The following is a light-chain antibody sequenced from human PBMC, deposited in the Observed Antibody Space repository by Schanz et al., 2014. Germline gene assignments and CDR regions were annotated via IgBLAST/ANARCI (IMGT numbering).Light chain of an antibody. CDR3: TSHAGMNNWGV. V-gene: IGLV1-40*01. CDR2: TNN. Sequence: QSVLTQPPSVSGAPGQRVTISCTGSSSNFGAGYDVHWYQQLPGTAPKLLIYTNNQRPSGVPDRFSGSKSGTSASLAISGLQSDDEADYYCTSHAGMNNWGVFGGGTKLTVL. CDR1: SSNFGAGYD. J-gene: IGLJ3*02.